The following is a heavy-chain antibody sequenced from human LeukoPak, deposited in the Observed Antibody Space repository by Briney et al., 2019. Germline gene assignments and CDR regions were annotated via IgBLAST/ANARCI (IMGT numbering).Heavy chain of an antibody. CDR2: ISGSGGST. CDR3: AKVPPVSGITGTFALLDYYYYGMDV. V-gene: IGHV3-23*01. D-gene: IGHD1-7*01. J-gene: IGHJ6*02. Sequence: PGGSLRLSCAASGFTFSSYAMSWVRQAPGKGLEWVSAISGSGGSTYYADSVKGRFTISRDNSKNTLYLQMNSLRAEDTAVYYCAKVPPVSGITGTFALLDYYYYGMDVWGQGTTVTVSS. CDR1: GFTFSSYA.